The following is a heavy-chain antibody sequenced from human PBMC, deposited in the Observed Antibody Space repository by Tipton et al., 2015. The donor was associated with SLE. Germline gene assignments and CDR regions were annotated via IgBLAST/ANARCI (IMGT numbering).Heavy chain of an antibody. V-gene: IGHV4-59*08. Sequence: TLSLTCTVSGVSISDHYWSWIRQPPGKGLEWIAYIYYRGYTNYNPSLQSRVSISVDTSKNQFSLRLTSVTAADTAIYYCARLSYYDSTGYFDCWGRGSGATASS. J-gene: IGHJ4*02. CDR1: GVSISDHY. CDR3: ARLSYYDSTGYFDC. D-gene: IGHD3-22*01. CDR2: IYYRGYT.